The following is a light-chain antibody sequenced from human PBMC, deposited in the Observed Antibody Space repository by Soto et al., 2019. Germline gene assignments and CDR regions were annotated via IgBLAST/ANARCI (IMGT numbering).Light chain of an antibody. CDR2: GAS. CDR1: QSVTNN. CDR3: QQYNNWPLT. V-gene: IGKV3-15*01. J-gene: IGKJ4*01. Sequence: EIVMTQSPTTLSVSPGERATLSCRASQSVTNNLVWYQHRPGQAPRLLIYGASTRATDIPARFSGSGSGTEFTLTISSLQSEDFAVYYCQQYNNWPLTFGGGTKVDIK.